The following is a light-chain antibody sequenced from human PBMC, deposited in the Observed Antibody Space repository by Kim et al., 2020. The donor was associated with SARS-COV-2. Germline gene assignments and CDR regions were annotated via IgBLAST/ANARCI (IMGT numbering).Light chain of an antibody. CDR3: QVWDSSSDHLV. J-gene: IGLJ1*01. CDR2: YDS. CDR1: NIGSKG. Sequence: SYELTQPPSVSVAPGKTARITCGGNNIGSKGVHWYQQKPGQAPVLVIYYDSDRPSGIPERFSGSNSGNTATLTISRVEAGDEADYYCQVWDSSSDHLVFG. V-gene: IGLV3-21*04.